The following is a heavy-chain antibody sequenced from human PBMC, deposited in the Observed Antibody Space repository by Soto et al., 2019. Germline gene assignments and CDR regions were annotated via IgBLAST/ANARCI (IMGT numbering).Heavy chain of an antibody. Sequence: GGSLRLSCAASGFTFSSYAMHWVRQAPGKGLEWVAVISYDGSNKYYADSVKGRFTISRDNSKNTLYLQMNSLRAEDTAVYYCAREKGLYGSGLDYWGQGTLVTVSS. CDR1: GFTFSSYA. J-gene: IGHJ4*02. CDR2: ISYDGSNK. V-gene: IGHV3-30-3*01. CDR3: AREKGLYGSGLDY. D-gene: IGHD4-17*01.